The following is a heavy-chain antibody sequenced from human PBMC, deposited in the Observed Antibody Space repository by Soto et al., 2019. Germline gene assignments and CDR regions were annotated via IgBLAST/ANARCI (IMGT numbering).Heavy chain of an antibody. J-gene: IGHJ6*02. CDR1: GYTFTSYY. CDR3: AISTSGYSYGLGYYYYYYGMDV. Sequence: ASVKVSCKASGYTFTSYYMHWVRQAPGQGLEWMGIINPSGGSTSYAQKFQGWVTMTRDTSISTAYMELSRLRSDDTAVYYCAISTSGYSYGLGYYYYYYGMDVWGQGTTVTVSS. V-gene: IGHV1-46*01. D-gene: IGHD5-18*01. CDR2: INPSGGST.